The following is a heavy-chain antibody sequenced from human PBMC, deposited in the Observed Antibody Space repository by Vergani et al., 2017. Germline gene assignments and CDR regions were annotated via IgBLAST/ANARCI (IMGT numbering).Heavy chain of an antibody. CDR3: ARDLWFGGPPLYYYYGMDL. CDR2: IYYSGST. V-gene: IGHV4-61*01. J-gene: IGHJ6*02. Sequence: QVQLQESGPGLVKPSETLSLTCTVSGGSVSSGSYYWSWIRQPPGKGLEWIGYIYYSGSTNYNPSLKSRVTISVDTSKNQFSRKLSSVTAADTAVYYWARDLWFGGPPLYYYYGMDLWGQGTTVTVSS. CDR1: GGSVSSGSYY. D-gene: IGHD3-10*01.